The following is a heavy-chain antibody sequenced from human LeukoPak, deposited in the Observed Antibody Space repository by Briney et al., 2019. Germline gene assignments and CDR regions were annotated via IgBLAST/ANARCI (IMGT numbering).Heavy chain of an antibody. V-gene: IGHV1-8*03. CDR1: GYTFTSYD. Sequence: ASVKVSCKASGYTFTSYDINWVRQATGQGLEWMGWMNPNSSNTGYAQKFQGRVTITRNTSISTAYMELSSLRSEDTAVYYCARDRGYCSSTSCYTFDYWGQGTLVTVSS. J-gene: IGHJ4*02. D-gene: IGHD2-2*02. CDR2: MNPNSSNT. CDR3: ARDRGYCSSTSCYTFDY.